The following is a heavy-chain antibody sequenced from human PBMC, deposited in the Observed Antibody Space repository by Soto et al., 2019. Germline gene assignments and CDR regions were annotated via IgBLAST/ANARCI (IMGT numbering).Heavy chain of an antibody. CDR1: GFTFSSYA. CDR3: ARCPSGSAFYYYGMDV. J-gene: IGHJ6*02. Sequence: QVQLVESGGGVVQPGRSLRLSCAASGFTFSSYAVHWVRQAPGKGLEWVAVISSDGSNRYYADSLKGRFTISRDNSKNTLYLQVNSLRPEDTAVYYCARCPSGSAFYYYGMDVWGPGTAVTVSS. CDR2: ISSDGSNR. V-gene: IGHV3-30-3*01. D-gene: IGHD6-19*01.